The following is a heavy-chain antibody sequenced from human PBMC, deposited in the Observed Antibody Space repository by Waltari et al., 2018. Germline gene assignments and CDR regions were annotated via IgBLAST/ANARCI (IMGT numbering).Heavy chain of an antibody. D-gene: IGHD6-19*01. Sequence: QVQLQESGPGLVKPSETLSLTCTVSGGSISSYYWSWIRQPAGKGLEWIGRIYTSGSTNYNPSLKSRVTTTVDTTKNQFSLKLSSVTAADTAVYYCARGRGYSSGWYGSNFDYWGQGTLVTVSS. V-gene: IGHV4-4*07. CDR2: IYTSGST. CDR1: GGSISSYY. J-gene: IGHJ4*02. CDR3: ARGRGYSSGWYGSNFDY.